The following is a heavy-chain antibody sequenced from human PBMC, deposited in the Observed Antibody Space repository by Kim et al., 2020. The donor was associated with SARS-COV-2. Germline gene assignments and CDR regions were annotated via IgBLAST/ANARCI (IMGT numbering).Heavy chain of an antibody. D-gene: IGHD5-18*01. J-gene: IGHJ4*02. CDR2: P. Sequence: PTYAQGFTGRFVFSLDTSVSTAYLQISSLKAEDTAVYYCARAVTAMVSDYWGQGTLVTVSS. V-gene: IGHV7-4-1*02. CDR3: ARAVTAMVSDY.